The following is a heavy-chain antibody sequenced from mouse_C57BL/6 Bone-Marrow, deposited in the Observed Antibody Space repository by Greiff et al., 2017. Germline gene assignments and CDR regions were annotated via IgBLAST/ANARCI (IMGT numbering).Heavy chain of an antibody. CDR3: ARLLNYYGSSRDY. D-gene: IGHD1-1*01. Sequence: VQRVESGPELVKPGASVKISCKASGYAFSSSWMNWVKQRPGKGLEWIGRIYPGDGDTNYNGKFKGKATLTADKSSSTAYMQLSSLTSEDSAVYFCARLLNYYGSSRDYWGQGTTLTVSS. CDR2: IYPGDGDT. V-gene: IGHV1-82*01. CDR1: GYAFSSSW. J-gene: IGHJ2*01.